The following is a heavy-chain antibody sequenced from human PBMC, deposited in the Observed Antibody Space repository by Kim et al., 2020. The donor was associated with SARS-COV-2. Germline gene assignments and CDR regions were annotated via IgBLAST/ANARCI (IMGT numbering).Heavy chain of an antibody. D-gene: IGHD3-10*02. CDR1: GGSISSSSYY. CDR2: IYFSGST. V-gene: IGHV4-39*01. J-gene: IGHJ6*01. Sequence: SETLSLTCTVSGGSISSSSYYWGWIRQPPGKGLEWFGGIYFSGSTYLNPSLKSRVTISVDTSTNQFSLKLSSVTAADTAVSYCARLHYDVRNTYGMDVWG. CDR3: ARLHYDVRNTYGMDV.